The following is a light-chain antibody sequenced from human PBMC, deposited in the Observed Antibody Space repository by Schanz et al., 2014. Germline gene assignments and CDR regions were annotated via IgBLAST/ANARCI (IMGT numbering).Light chain of an antibody. J-gene: IGKJ1*01. V-gene: IGKV3-20*01. CDR1: QSVSSN. CDR2: GAS. CDR3: QQYGSSPST. Sequence: EIVLTQSPATLSVSPGERATLSCRASQSVSSNLAWYQRKPGQAPRLLIYGASTRATGIPDRFSGSGSGTDFTLTISRLEPEDFAVYYCQQYGSSPSTFGQGTKVEI.